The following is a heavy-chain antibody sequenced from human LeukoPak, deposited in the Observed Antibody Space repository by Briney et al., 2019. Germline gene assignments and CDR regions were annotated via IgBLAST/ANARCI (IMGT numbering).Heavy chain of an antibody. CDR2: ISSNGGST. Sequence: PGGSLRLSCAASGFTFSSYAMHWVRQAPGKGLVYVSAISSNGGSTYYANSVKGRFTISRDNSKNTLYLQMGSLRAEDMAVYYCARDQGGYGAYYFDYWGQGTLVTVSS. CDR1: GFTFSSYA. D-gene: IGHD5-12*01. J-gene: IGHJ4*02. V-gene: IGHV3-64*01. CDR3: ARDQGGYGAYYFDY.